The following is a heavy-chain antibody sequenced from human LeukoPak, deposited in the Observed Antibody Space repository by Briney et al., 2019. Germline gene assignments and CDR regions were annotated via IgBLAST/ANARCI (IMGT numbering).Heavy chain of an antibody. D-gene: IGHD3-10*01. CDR1: GFTFDDYA. Sequence: GGSLRLSCAASGFTFDDYAMHWVRQAPGKGLEWVPGISWNSGSIGYADSVKGRFTISRDNAKNSLYLQMNSLRAEDTALYYCAKSKYYYGSGSLQPITAFDYWGQGTLVTVSS. J-gene: IGHJ4*02. CDR2: ISWNSGSI. V-gene: IGHV3-9*01. CDR3: AKSKYYYGSGSLQPITAFDY.